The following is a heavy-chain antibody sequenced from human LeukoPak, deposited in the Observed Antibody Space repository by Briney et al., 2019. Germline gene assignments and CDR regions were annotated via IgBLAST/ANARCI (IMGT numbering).Heavy chain of an antibody. CDR2: ISSSSYI. Sequence: GGSLRLSCAASGFTFSSYSMNWVRQAPGKGLEWVSSISSSSYIYYADSVKGRFTISRDNAKNSLYLQMNSLRAEDTAVYYCARDDGGSDDAFDIWGQGTMVTVSS. J-gene: IGHJ3*02. CDR1: GFTFSSYS. CDR3: ARDDGGSDDAFDI. V-gene: IGHV3-21*01. D-gene: IGHD4-23*01.